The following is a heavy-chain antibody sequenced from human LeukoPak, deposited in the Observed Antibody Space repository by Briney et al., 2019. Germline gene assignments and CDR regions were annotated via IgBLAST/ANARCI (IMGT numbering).Heavy chain of an antibody. V-gene: IGHV1-69*06. Sequence: EASVKVSCKASGGTFRSYAISWVRQAPGQGLEWMGGIIPIFGTANYAQKFQGRVTITADKSTSTAYMKLSSLRSEDTAVYYCARLQGHDSSGSLGYWGQGTLVTVSS. CDR2: IIPIFGTA. D-gene: IGHD3-22*01. CDR1: GGTFRSYA. J-gene: IGHJ4*02. CDR3: ARLQGHDSSGSLGY.